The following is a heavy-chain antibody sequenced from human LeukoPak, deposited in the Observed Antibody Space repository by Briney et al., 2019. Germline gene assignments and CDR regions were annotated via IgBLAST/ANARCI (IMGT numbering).Heavy chain of an antibody. J-gene: IGHJ4*02. Sequence: AASVKVSCKASGYTFTGYYMHWVRQAPGQGLEWMGWINPNSGGTNYAQKFQGRVTMTRDTPISTAYMELSRLRSDDTAVYYCARDEAAWEYYFDYWGQGTLVTDSS. CDR2: INPNSGGT. CDR3: ARDEAAWEYYFDY. CDR1: GYTFTGYY. D-gene: IGHD1-26*01. V-gene: IGHV1-2*02.